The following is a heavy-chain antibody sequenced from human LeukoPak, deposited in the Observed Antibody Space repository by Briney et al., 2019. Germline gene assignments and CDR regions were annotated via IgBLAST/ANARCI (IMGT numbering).Heavy chain of an antibody. CDR3: ARGSRSTYYDSSGQYFQH. Sequence: SETLSLTCTVSGGSISSYYWSWIRQPPGKGREWIGYIYYSGSTNYNPSLKSRVTISVDTSKNQFSLKLSSVTAADTAVYYCARGSRSTYYDSSGQYFQHWGQGTLVTVSS. V-gene: IGHV4-59*01. CDR1: GGSISSYY. CDR2: IYYSGST. D-gene: IGHD3-22*01. J-gene: IGHJ1*01.